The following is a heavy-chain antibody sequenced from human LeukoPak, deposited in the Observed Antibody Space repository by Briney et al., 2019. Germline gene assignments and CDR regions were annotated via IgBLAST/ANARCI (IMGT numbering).Heavy chain of an antibody. CDR2: ISGSGGST. CDR1: GFTFSSYA. J-gene: IGHJ4*02. D-gene: IGHD3-22*01. Sequence: PGGSLRLSCAASGFTFSSYAMSWVRQAPGKGPEWVSAISGSGGSTYYADSVKGRFTISRDNSKNTLYLQMNSLRAEDTAVYYCAKAHYDSSGAYYFDYWGQGTLVTVSS. CDR3: AKAHYDSSGAYYFDY. V-gene: IGHV3-23*01.